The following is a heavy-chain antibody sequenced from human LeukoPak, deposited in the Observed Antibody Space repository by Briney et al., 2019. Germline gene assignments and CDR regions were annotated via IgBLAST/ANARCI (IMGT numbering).Heavy chain of an antibody. J-gene: IGHJ4*02. CDR3: ANHRWLQLLDYFDY. Sequence: PGGSLRLSCAASGFTFSSYAMSWVRQAPGKGLEWVSAISGSGGSTYYADSVKGRFTISRDNSKNALYLQMNSLRAEDTAVYYCANHRWLQLLDYFDYWGQGTLVTVSS. V-gene: IGHV3-23*01. CDR2: ISGSGGST. CDR1: GFTFSSYA. D-gene: IGHD5-24*01.